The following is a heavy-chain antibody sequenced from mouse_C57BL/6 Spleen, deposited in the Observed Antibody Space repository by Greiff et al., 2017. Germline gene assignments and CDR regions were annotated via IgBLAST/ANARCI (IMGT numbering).Heavy chain of an antibody. Sequence: QVQLQQPGAELVKPGASVKLSCKASGYTFTSYWMQWVKQRPGQGLEWIGEIDPSDDYTNYNQKFKGKATLTVDTSSSTAYMQLSSLTSEDSAVYYCARRLRSYYFDYWGQGTTLTVSS. V-gene: IGHV1-50*01. J-gene: IGHJ2*01. CDR1: GYTFTSYW. CDR2: IDPSDDYT. D-gene: IGHD1-1*01. CDR3: ARRLRSYYFDY.